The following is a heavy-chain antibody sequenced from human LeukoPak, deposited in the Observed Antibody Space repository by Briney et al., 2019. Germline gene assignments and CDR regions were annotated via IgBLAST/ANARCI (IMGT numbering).Heavy chain of an antibody. V-gene: IGHV1-8*01. CDR1: GYTFTSYD. D-gene: IGHD5-12*01. Sequence: ASVKVSCKASGYTFTSYDINWVRQATGQGLEWMGWMNPNSGNTGYAQKFQGRVTITADKSTSTAYMELSSLRSEDTAVYYCARDYPPYSGYDHSPFDYWGQGTLVTVSS. CDR3: ARDYPPYSGYDHSPFDY. J-gene: IGHJ4*02. CDR2: MNPNSGNT.